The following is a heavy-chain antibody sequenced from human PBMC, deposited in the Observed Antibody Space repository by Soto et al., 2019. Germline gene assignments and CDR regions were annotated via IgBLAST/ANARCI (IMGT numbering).Heavy chain of an antibody. CDR1: GGTFSKDA. J-gene: IGHJ6*02. Sequence: QVQLVQSGAEVKKPGSSVTVSCKTSGGTFSKDAINWVRQAPGQGLEWMGLLIPVFGSPIYAQKFQGRIRIPADEPTSTAFMALSSLRSEDTAVYYCTRVLGYTFEPGKTRYYAMDVWGQGTTVSVSS. CDR2: LIPVFGSP. CDR3: TRVLGYTFEPGKTRYYAMDV. V-gene: IGHV1-69*01. D-gene: IGHD5-18*01.